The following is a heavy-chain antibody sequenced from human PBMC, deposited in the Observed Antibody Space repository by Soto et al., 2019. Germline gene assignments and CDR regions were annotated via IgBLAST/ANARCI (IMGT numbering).Heavy chain of an antibody. CDR1: GFTVSSNY. Sequence: ESGGGLIQAGGSLRLSCAASGFTVSSNYMSWVRQAPGKGLEWVSVSYSGGSTYYADSVKGRFTISRDSSKNTVYLQINSLGAEDKAVYYCARDSPLTSARAFDIWGQGTVVTVSS. V-gene: IGHV3-53*01. CDR3: ARDSPLTSARAFDI. CDR2: SYSGGST. J-gene: IGHJ3*02.